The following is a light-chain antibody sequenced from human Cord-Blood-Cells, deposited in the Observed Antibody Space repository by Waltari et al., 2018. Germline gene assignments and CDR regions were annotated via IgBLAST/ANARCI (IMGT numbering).Light chain of an antibody. CDR2: EGS. CDR1: SSDVGSYNL. J-gene: IGLJ2*01. V-gene: IGLV2-23*01. Sequence: QSALTQPASVSGSPGQSITISCTGTSSDVGSYNLVSWYQQHPGKAPKLMIYEGSKRPSGVSNLFSGSKSGNTASLTISELQAEDEADYYCCSYAGSSTVVFGGGTKLTVL. CDR3: CSYAGSSTVV.